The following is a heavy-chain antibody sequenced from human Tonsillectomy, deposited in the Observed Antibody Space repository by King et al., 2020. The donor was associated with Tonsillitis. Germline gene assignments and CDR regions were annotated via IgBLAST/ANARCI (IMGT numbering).Heavy chain of an antibody. CDR2: ISYDGSNK. Sequence: VQLVESGGGVVQPGRSLRLSCAASGFTFSSYGMHWVRQAPGKGLEWVAVISYDGSNKYYADSVKGRFTISRDNSKNTLYLQMNSLRAEDTAVYYCAKGHTFYHTLVDVWGQGTTVTVSS. V-gene: IGHV3-30*18. J-gene: IGHJ6*02. D-gene: IGHD2/OR15-2a*01. CDR3: AKGHTFYHTLVDV. CDR1: GFTFSSYG.